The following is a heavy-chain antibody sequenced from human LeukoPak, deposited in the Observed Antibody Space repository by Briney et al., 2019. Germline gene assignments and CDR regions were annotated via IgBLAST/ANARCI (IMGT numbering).Heavy chain of an antibody. CDR2: ISSNGGST. D-gene: IGHD6-13*01. V-gene: IGHV3-64*01. CDR3: ARVSWYGGDY. CDR1: GFTFSSYA. J-gene: IGHJ4*02. Sequence: GGSLRLSCAASGFTFSSYAMHWVRQAPGRGLEYVSAISSNGGSTYYANSVKGRFTISRDNSKNTLYLQMGSLRAEDMAVYYCARVSWYGGDYWGQGTLVTVSS.